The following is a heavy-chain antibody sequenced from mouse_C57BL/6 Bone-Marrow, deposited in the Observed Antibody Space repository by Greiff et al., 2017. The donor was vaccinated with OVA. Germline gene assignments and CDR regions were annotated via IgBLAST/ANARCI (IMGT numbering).Heavy chain of an antibody. J-gene: IGHJ2*01. CDR1: GYTFTNYW. CDR2: IYPGGGYT. CDR3: ARSSYYYGQRY. V-gene: IGHV1-63*01. D-gene: IGHD1-1*01. Sequence: QVQLQQSGAELVRPGTSVKMSCKASGYTFTNYWIGWAKQRPGHGLEWIGDIYPGGGYTNYNEKFKGKATLTADKSSSTAYMELRSLTSEDSAVYFCARSSYYYGQRYWGQGTTLTVSS.